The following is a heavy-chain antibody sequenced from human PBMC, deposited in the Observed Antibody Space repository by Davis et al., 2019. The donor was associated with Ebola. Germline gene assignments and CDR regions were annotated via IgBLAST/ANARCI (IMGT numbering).Heavy chain of an antibody. CDR3: ARLGSAPFDY. J-gene: IGHJ4*02. CDR2: ISVYNGNT. V-gene: IGHV1-18*04. D-gene: IGHD1-26*01. Sequence: ASVKVSCKTSGYTFTTFAITWVRQAPGQGLEWMGWISVYNGNTNYAQKLQGRVTMTTDTSTSTAYMELTSLRSDDTAVYYCARLGSAPFDYWGQGTLVTVSS. CDR1: GYTFTTFA.